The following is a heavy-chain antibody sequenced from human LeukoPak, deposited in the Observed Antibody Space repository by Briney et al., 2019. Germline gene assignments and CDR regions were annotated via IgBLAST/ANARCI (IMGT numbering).Heavy chain of an antibody. J-gene: IGHJ6*03. CDR3: ARGGTGYSSSWYEDYYYMDV. Sequence: SETLSLTCTVSGGSISSGSYYWSWIRQPAGKGLEWIGRLYTSGSTNYNPSLKSRVTISVDTSKNQFSLKLSSVTAADTAVYYCARGGTGYSSSWYEDYYYMDVWGKGTTVTVSS. CDR1: GGSISSGSYY. V-gene: IGHV4-61*02. D-gene: IGHD6-13*01. CDR2: LYTSGST.